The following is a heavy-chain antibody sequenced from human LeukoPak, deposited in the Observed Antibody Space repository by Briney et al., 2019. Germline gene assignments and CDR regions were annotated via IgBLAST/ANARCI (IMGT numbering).Heavy chain of an antibody. CDR1: GFNFRAYW. J-gene: IGHJ4*02. D-gene: IGHD1-14*01. CDR2: IHQHGSKE. Sequence: GSLRLSCTTSGFNFRAYWMGWVRQAPGKGLEWVANIHQHGSKENYLDSVKGRFTISRDISKNTLFLQMNSLRADDTAVYFCAKPVANSVGCVQYWGQGTLATVSS. V-gene: IGHV3-7*03. CDR3: AKPVANSVGCVQY.